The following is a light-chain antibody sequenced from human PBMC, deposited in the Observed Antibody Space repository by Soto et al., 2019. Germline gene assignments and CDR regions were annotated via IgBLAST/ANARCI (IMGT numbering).Light chain of an antibody. V-gene: IGKV3-20*01. CDR3: QHYDSSPPYT. J-gene: IGKJ5*01. Sequence: EVVLTQSPDTLSLSPGERATLSCRASQSISSDYLVWYQQKPGQAPRLLIYGASSRATGIPDRFSGSGSGTDFTLTISRLEPEDSAVYYCQHYDSSPPYTFGQGTRLEIK. CDR1: QSISSDY. CDR2: GAS.